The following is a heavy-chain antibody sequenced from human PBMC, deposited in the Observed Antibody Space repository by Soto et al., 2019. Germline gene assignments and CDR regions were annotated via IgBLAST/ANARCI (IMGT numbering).Heavy chain of an antibody. CDR2: IYYSGST. J-gene: IGHJ5*02. D-gene: IGHD2-15*01. Sequence: QLQLQESGPGLVKPSETLSLTCTVSGGSISSSSYYWGWIRQPPGKGLEWIGSIYYSGSTYYNPSLKSRVTISVDTSKNQFSLKLSSVTAADTAVYYCARHLLVVVAATDNWFDPWGQGTLVTVSS. CDR1: GGSISSSSYY. V-gene: IGHV4-39*01. CDR3: ARHLLVVVAATDNWFDP.